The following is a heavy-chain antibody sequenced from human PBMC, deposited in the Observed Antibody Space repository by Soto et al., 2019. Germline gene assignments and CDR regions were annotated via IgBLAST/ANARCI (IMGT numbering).Heavy chain of an antibody. V-gene: IGHV3-43*01. D-gene: IGHD6-13*01. CDR1: GFTFDDYT. CDR3: AKDILEGGARPLGIAAAGGFDY. CDR2: ISWDGGST. Sequence: EVQLVESGGVVVQPGGSLRLSCAASGFTFDDYTMHWVRQAPGKGLEWVSLISWDGGSTYYADSVKGRFTISRDNSKNSLYLQMNSLRTKDTALYYCAKDILEGGARPLGIAAAGGFDYWGQGTLVTVSS. J-gene: IGHJ4*02.